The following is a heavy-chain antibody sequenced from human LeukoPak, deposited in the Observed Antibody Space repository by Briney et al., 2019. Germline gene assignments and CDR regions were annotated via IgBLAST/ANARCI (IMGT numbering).Heavy chain of an antibody. CDR1: GGSFSGCY. J-gene: IGHJ3*02. V-gene: IGHV4-34*01. CDR3: ASSVVTAIYDAFDI. D-gene: IGHD2-21*02. Sequence: SETLSLTCAVYGGSFSGCYWSWIRQPPGKGLEWIGEINHSGSTNYNPSLKSRVTISVDTSKNQFSLKLSSVTAADTAVYYCASSVVTAIYDAFDIWGQGTMVTVSS. CDR2: INHSGST.